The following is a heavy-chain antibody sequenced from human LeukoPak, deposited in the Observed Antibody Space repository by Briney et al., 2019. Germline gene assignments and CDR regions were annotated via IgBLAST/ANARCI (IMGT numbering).Heavy chain of an antibody. CDR2: IYYSGST. J-gene: IGHJ4*02. CDR1: GGSLSSSSYY. D-gene: IGHD5-24*01. V-gene: IGHV4-39*01. Sequence: PSETLSLTCTVSGGSLSSSSYYWGWIRQPPGKGLEWIGSIYYSGSTYYNPSLKSRVTISVDTSKNQFSLKLSSVTAADTAVCYCARWARDGYNFAYWGQGTLVTVSS. CDR3: ARWARDGYNFAY.